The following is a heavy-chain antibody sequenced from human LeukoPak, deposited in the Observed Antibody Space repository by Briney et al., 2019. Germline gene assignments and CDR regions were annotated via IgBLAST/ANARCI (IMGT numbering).Heavy chain of an antibody. CDR1: GYTFTGYY. Sequence: ASVKVSCKASGYTFTGYYMHWVRQAPGQGLEWMGRINPNSGGTNYAQKFQGRVTMTRDTSISTAYMELSRLRSDDTAVYYCARRGTWQWLVRDWFDPWGQGTLVTVSS. CDR2: INPNSGGT. D-gene: IGHD6-19*01. J-gene: IGHJ5*02. CDR3: ARRGTWQWLVRDWFDP. V-gene: IGHV1-2*06.